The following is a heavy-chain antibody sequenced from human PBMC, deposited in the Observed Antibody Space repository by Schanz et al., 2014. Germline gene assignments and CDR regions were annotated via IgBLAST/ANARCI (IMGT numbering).Heavy chain of an antibody. V-gene: IGHV4-30-4*08. Sequence: QVQLQESGPRLVKPSQTLSLTCTVAGGSIKRGDTYWNWIRQQPGKGLEWIGYIYSGSSYFNPSLKSGVPITGDASRTKFSLRVSSVTAADTSVYYCARWKKDHYPLGSYRGNYYGVDVWGQGTTVTVSS. CDR1: GGSIKRGDTY. CDR3: ARWKKDHYPLGSYRGNYYGVDV. J-gene: IGHJ6*02. CDR2: IYSGSS. D-gene: IGHD3-16*02.